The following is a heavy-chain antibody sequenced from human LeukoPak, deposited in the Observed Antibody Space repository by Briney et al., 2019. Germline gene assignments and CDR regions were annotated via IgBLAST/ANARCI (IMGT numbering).Heavy chain of an antibody. CDR2: IYYSGST. V-gene: IGHV4-59*01. Sequence: SETLSLTCTVSGGSISSYYWSWIRQPPGKGLEWIGYIYYSGSTNYNPSLKSRVTISVDTSKNQFSLKLSSVTAADTAVYYCARARAYYGMDVWGQGTTVTVSS. CDR3: ARARAYYGMDV. J-gene: IGHJ6*02. CDR1: GGSISSYY.